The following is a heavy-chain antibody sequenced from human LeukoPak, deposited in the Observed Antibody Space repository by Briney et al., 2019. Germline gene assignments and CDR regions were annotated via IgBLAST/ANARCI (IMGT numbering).Heavy chain of an antibody. D-gene: IGHD2-2*01. CDR1: GGIFSSYA. CDR3: ASLHRYCSSTSCFYY. J-gene: IGHJ4*02. Sequence: ASVTVSCKASGGIFSSYAFSWVRQAPGQGLEWMGRNIPILGIANYAQKFQGRVTITADKSTSTAYMELSSLRSEDTAVYCCASLHRYCSSTSCFYYWGQGTLVTVSS. CDR2: NIPILGIA. V-gene: IGHV1-69*04.